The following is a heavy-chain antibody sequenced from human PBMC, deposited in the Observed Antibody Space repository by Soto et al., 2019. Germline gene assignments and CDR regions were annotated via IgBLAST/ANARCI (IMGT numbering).Heavy chain of an antibody. J-gene: IGHJ6*02. CDR1: GFTFSSYG. D-gene: IGHD6-19*01. V-gene: IGHV3-33*01. Sequence: SGGSLRLSCAASGFTFSSYGMHWVRQAPGKGLEWVAVIWYDGSNKYYADSVKGRFTIPRDNSKNTLYLQMNSLRAEDTAVYYCARDQAGTLHYYYYYGMDVWGQGTTVTLSS. CDR3: ARDQAGTLHYYYYYGMDV. CDR2: IWYDGSNK.